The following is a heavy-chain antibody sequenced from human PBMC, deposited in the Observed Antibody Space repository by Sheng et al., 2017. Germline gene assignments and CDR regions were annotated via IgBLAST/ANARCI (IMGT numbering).Heavy chain of an antibody. J-gene: IGHJ5*02. V-gene: IGHV4-38-2*01. CDR2: IYHSGST. CDR3: ARVVKSDCGGSCYHLWFDP. Sequence: QVQLQESGPGLVKPSETLSLTCAVSGYSISSGYYWGWIRQPPGKGLEWIGSIYHSGSTYYNPSLKSRVTISVDTSKNQFSLKLSSVTAADTAVYYCARVVKSDCGGSCYHLWFDPWGQGTLVTV. CDR1: GYSISSGYY. D-gene: IGHD2-15*01.